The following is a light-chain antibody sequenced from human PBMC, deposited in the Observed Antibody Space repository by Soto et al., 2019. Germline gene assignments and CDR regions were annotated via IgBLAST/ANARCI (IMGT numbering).Light chain of an antibody. CDR2: EGT. V-gene: IGLV2-23*01. CDR1: SSDVGSYKL. CDR3: CSYAGSSTWV. Sequence: QSVLTQPASVSGSPGQSITISCTGTSSDVGSYKLVSWYQQHPGKAPKLMIYEGTKRPSGGSDRFSGSKSGNTASLTISGLQTDDEADYYCCSYAGSSTWVFGGGTKLTVL. J-gene: IGLJ3*02.